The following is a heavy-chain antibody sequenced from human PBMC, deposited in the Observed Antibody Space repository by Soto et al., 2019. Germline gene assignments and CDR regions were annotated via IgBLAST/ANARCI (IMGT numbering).Heavy chain of an antibody. CDR1: GFTFSGYW. V-gene: IGHV3-7*01. CDR3: ARRSFGPYCHYYYMDV. Sequence: EVQLVESGGGLVQPGGSLRLSCAASGFTFSGYWMSWVRQAPGKGLEWVATIKLDGSEKYYVDSVRGRFTISRDDAKSSLYLQMNSLRAEDTAVYYCARRSFGPYCHYYYMDVWGKGTTVTVSS. CDR2: IKLDGSEK. D-gene: IGHD3-3*01. J-gene: IGHJ6*03.